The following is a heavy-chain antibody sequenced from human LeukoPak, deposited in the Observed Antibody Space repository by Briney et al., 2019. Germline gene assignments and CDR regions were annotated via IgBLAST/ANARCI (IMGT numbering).Heavy chain of an antibody. J-gene: IGHJ5*02. V-gene: IGHV3-30*18. Sequence: GGSLRLSCAASGFTFSSYGMHWVRQAPGKGLEWVAVISYDGSNKYYADSVKGRLTISRDNSKNTLYLQMNSLRAEDTAVYYCAKDLYGSGSSWGQGTLVTVSS. CDR1: GFTFSSYG. CDR2: ISYDGSNK. D-gene: IGHD3-10*01. CDR3: AKDLYGSGSS.